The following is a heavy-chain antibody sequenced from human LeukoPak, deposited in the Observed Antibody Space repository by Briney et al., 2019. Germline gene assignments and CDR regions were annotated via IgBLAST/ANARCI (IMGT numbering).Heavy chain of an antibody. J-gene: IGHJ6*02. CDR2: ISSSSYI. Sequence: SGGSLRLSCAASGFTFSSYSMNWVRQAPGKGLEWVSSISSSSYIYYADSVKGRFTISSDNAKNSLYLQMNSLRAEDTAVYYCARAASERYFDWLLSYYGMDVWGQGTTVTVSS. D-gene: IGHD3-9*01. V-gene: IGHV3-21*01. CDR3: ARAASERYFDWLLSYYGMDV. CDR1: GFTFSSYS.